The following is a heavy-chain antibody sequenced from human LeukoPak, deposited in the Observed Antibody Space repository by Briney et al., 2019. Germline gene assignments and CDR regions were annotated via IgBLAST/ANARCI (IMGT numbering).Heavy chain of an antibody. CDR2: IYYSGST. D-gene: IGHD1-26*01. V-gene: IGHV4-30-4*01. CDR3: AGGGSPHI. CDR1: GGSISSGDYY. J-gene: IGHJ3*02. Sequence: SETLSLTCTVSGGSISSGDYYWSWIRQPPGKGLEWIGYIYYSGSTYYNPSLKSRVTMSLDTSMTQFSLKLKSVTAADTAVYYCAGGGSPHIWGQGTMVTVSS.